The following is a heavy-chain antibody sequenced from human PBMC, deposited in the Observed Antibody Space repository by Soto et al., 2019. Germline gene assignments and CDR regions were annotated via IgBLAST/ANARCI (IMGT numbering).Heavy chain of an antibody. V-gene: IGHV4-34*01. CDR1: GGSFSGYY. Sequence: PSETLSLTCAVYGGSFSGYYWSWIRQPPGKGLEWIGEINHSGSTNYNPSLKSRVTISVDTSKNQFSLKLSSVTAADTAVYYCASYYYDSSGTYYFDYWGQGTLVTVS. CDR3: ASYYYDSSGTYYFDY. CDR2: INHSGST. J-gene: IGHJ4*02. D-gene: IGHD3-22*01.